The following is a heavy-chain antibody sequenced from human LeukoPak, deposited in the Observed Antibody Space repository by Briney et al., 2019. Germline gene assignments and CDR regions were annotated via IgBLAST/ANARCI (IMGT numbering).Heavy chain of an antibody. CDR1: GDSVTSNGHY. V-gene: IGHV4-39*07. D-gene: IGHD5-24*01. J-gene: IGHJ4*02. CDR2: ISYSGST. Sequence: SETLSLTCTVSGDSVTSNGHYWGWIRQPPGKGLEWIGSISYSGSTYYNPSLKSRVTISVDVSKNQFSLRLRSVTAADTAVYYCARGGDGYNYGDYWGQGTLVTVSP. CDR3: ARGGDGYNYGDY.